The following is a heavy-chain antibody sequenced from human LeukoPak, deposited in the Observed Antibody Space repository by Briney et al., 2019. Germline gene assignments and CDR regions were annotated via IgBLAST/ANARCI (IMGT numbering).Heavy chain of an antibody. Sequence: GGSLRLSCAASGFTFGSYAMSWVRQAPGKGLEWVSAISGSGGSTYYADSVKGRFTISRDNSKNTLYLQMNSLRAEDTAVYYCANAHSLAARRFDYWGQGTLVTVSS. CDR3: ANAHSLAARRFDY. CDR2: ISGSGGST. CDR1: GFTFGSYA. J-gene: IGHJ4*02. V-gene: IGHV3-23*01. D-gene: IGHD6-6*01.